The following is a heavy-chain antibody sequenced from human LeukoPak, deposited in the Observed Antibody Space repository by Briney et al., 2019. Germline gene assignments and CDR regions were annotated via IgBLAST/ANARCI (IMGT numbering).Heavy chain of an antibody. CDR2: ISGSGGST. CDR1: GFTVSSNY. Sequence: PGGSLRLSCAASGFTVSSNYMSWVRQAPGKGLEWVSAISGSGGSTYYADSVKGRFTISRDNSKNTLYLQMNILRAEDTAVYYCAKDTSVFRAYSFDYWGQGTLVTVSS. V-gene: IGHV3-23*01. D-gene: IGHD3-10*01. CDR3: AKDTSVFRAYSFDY. J-gene: IGHJ4*02.